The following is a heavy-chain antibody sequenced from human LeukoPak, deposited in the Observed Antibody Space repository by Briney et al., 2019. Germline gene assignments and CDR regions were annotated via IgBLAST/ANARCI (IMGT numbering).Heavy chain of an antibody. CDR2: IYYSGST. CDR1: GGSISSSSYY. CDR3: ARRRRLLWFGELSWDY. D-gene: IGHD3-10*01. V-gene: IGHV4-39*07. Sequence: SETLSLTCTVSGGSISSSSYYWGWIRQPPGKGLEWIGSIYYSGSTNYNPSLKSRVTISVDTSKNQFSLKLSSVTAADTAVYYCARRRRLLWFGELSWDYWGQGTLVTVSS. J-gene: IGHJ4*02.